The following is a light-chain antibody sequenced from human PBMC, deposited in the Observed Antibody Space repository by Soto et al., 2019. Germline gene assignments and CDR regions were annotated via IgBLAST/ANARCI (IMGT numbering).Light chain of an antibody. CDR1: SSDVGSSNY. Sequence: QSALTQPRSVSGSPGQTVTISCTGSSSDVGSSNYMSWYQQHPGEAPKLVIYDVAQRPSGVPDRLSGSRSGKTASLTISGLQPDDEADYYCCSYAGSDTLIFGRGTKVTVL. CDR2: DVA. J-gene: IGLJ1*01. V-gene: IGLV2-11*01. CDR3: CSYAGSDTLI.